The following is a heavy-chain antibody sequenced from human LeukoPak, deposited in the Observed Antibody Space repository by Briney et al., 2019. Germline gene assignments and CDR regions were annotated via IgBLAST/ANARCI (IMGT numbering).Heavy chain of an antibody. V-gene: IGHV4-28*01. CDR3: ARSSSTRGYAYWFDP. CDR2: IYHSGST. D-gene: IGHD2-2*01. CDR1: GYSISSSNW. Sequence: SDTLSLTCAVSGYSISSSNWWGWIRQPPGKGLEWIGYIYHSGSTYYNPSLKSRVTISVDRSKNQFSLKLSSVTAADTAVYYCARSSSTRGYAYWFDPWGQGTLVTVSS. J-gene: IGHJ5*02.